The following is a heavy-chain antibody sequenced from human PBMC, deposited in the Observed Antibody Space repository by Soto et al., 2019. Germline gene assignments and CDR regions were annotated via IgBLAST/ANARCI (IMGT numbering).Heavy chain of an antibody. CDR3: AKNPTSSGWYYFDY. D-gene: IGHD6-19*01. Sequence: EVQLLESGGGLVQPGGSLRLSCAASGFTFSSYAMSWVRQAPGKGLEWVSGISNSGGSTDYADSVKGRFTISRDNSKNTLYMQMTRLRAEDTAVYYCAKNPTSSGWYYFDYWGQGTLVTVSS. J-gene: IGHJ4*02. CDR1: GFTFSSYA. V-gene: IGHV3-23*01. CDR2: ISNSGGST.